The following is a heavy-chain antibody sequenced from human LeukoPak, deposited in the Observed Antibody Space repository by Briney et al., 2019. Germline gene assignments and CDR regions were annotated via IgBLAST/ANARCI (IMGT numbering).Heavy chain of an antibody. D-gene: IGHD3-22*01. J-gene: IGHJ4*02. CDR2: ISAYKGKT. CDR3: ARVGEITMIVVDTDY. Sequence: ASVRVSLKSSAYTFTIYGISWGRQAPGQGGERMGWISAYKGKTNYAQKRQGRETMTTETATSTAYMELRSLISDDTAVYYCARVGEITMIVVDTDYWGQGTLVTVSS. CDR1: AYTFTIYG. V-gene: IGHV1-18*01.